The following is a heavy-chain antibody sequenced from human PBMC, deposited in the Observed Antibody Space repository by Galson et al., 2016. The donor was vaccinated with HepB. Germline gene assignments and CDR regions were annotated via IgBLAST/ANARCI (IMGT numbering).Heavy chain of an antibody. CDR2: AYYRSEWYH. Sequence: CAISGDSVSNDHSAWHWIRQSASRGLEWLGRAYYRSEWYHDYAESVQGRIAIIPDTSTNQHSLQLNTVTPEDTALYYCASAKAAGTAFYLWGQGTMVTVSS. V-gene: IGHV6-1*01. CDR3: ASAKAAGTAFYL. CDR1: GDSVSNDHSA. J-gene: IGHJ3*01. D-gene: IGHD6-13*01.